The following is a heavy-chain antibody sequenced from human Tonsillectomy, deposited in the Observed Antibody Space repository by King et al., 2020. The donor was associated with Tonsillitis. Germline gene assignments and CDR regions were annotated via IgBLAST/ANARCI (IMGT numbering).Heavy chain of an antibody. CDR2: IDPSDSST. CDR3: AASSYYYGSGSYYPYHF. D-gene: IGHD3-10*01. J-gene: IGHJ4*02. CDR1: GYSFTSYW. V-gene: IGHV5-10-1*03. Sequence: QLVQSGAEVKKPGESLRISCKGSGYSFTSYWINWVRQMPGKGLEWMGRIDPSDSSTNYSPSFQGHVTVSGDKSISTAYLQWGSLKASDTAMYYCAASSYYYGSGSYYPYHFWGQGTLVTVSS.